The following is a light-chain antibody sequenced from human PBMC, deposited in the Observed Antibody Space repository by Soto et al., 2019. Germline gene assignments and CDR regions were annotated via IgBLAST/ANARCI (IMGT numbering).Light chain of an antibody. CDR2: AAS. CDR3: QQANSFPIT. CDR1: QGISSW. Sequence: DIPMTQSPSSVSASVGERVTITCRASQGISSWLAWYQKKPGKAPNLLIYAASSLQSGVPSRFSGSESGTDFTLTISSLQPEDCAIYFCQQANSFPITFGQGKRLEIK. J-gene: IGKJ5*01. V-gene: IGKV1-12*01.